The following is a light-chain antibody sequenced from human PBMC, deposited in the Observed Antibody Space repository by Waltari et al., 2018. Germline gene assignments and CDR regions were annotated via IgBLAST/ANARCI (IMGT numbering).Light chain of an antibody. CDR1: QDIGTW. V-gene: IGKV1-5*03. J-gene: IGKJ1*01. CDR3: QQFDTYPWT. Sequence: DIQLTQSPSTLSVSVGDRVTITCRASQDIGTWLAWYQQKPGKAPKLLVYKASRLQSGAPSRFSGSGSGTEFTLTISSLQPEDFATFYCQQFDTYPWTFGQGTKVDIK. CDR2: KAS.